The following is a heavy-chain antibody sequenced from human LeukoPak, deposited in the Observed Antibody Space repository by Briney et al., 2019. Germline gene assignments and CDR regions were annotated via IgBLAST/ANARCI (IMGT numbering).Heavy chain of an antibody. J-gene: IGHJ4*02. CDR2: ISYDGSNK. D-gene: IGHD5-18*01. CDR1: GFTFSSYG. Sequence: GGSLRLSCAASGFTFSSYGMHWVRQAPGKGLEWVAVISYDGSNKYYADSVKGRFTISRDNSKNTLYLQMNSLRAEDTAVYYCALLVDTAMVIDYWGQGTLVTVSS. V-gene: IGHV3-30*03. CDR3: ALLVDTAMVIDY.